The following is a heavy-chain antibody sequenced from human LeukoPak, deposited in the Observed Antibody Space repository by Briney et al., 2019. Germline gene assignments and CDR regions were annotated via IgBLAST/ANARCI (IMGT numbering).Heavy chain of an antibody. CDR3: TRGAGWLIDY. J-gene: IGHJ4*02. Sequence: PSETLSLTCPVSDDSISDYYRGWIRQPPGKGLEWIGYFYNSGRSTYNPSLKSRVTISADTSKNHFSLKLNSVTTADTAVYYCTRGAGWLIDYWGQGILVTVSS. CDR1: DDSISDYY. D-gene: IGHD3-16*01. V-gene: IGHV4-59*01. CDR2: FYNSGRS.